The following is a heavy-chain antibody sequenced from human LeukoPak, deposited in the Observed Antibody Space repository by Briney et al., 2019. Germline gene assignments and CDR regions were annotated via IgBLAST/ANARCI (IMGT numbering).Heavy chain of an antibody. J-gene: IGHJ4*02. D-gene: IGHD3-10*01. Sequence: GGSLRLSCAASGFTFSNYYMSWIRQAPGKGLEWISYVSTSSHTNYADSVKGRFTISRDDAKNSLYLQMNGLRAEDTAVYYCAREFYGRGDSWGQGTLVIVSS. CDR2: VSTSSHT. CDR1: GFTFSNYY. CDR3: AREFYGRGDS. V-gene: IGHV3-11*06.